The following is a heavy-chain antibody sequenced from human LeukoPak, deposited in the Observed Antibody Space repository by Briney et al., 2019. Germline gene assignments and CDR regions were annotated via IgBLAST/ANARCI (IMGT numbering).Heavy chain of an antibody. D-gene: IGHD3-10*01. Sequence: SETLSLTCTVSGASISNYYWSWIRQPPGKGLEWIGNNTSRLKTNYDPSLKRRVTISMDTSKNQFSVKLSSVTATDTAIYYCARSLTAGVTHYFDFWGQGTLVTVSS. V-gene: IGHV4-59*08. CDR1: GASISNYY. CDR2: NTSRLKT. CDR3: ARSLTAGVTHYFDF. J-gene: IGHJ4*02.